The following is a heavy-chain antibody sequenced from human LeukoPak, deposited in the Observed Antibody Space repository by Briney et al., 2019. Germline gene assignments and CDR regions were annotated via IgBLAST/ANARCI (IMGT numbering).Heavy chain of an antibody. V-gene: IGHV3-21*01. CDR3: ARDSGYSSSWYHDAFDI. CDR1: GFSFSSYS. CDR2: ISSSSSYI. D-gene: IGHD6-13*01. Sequence: GGSLRLSCAASGFSFSSYSMNWVRQAPGKGLEWVSSISSSSSYIYYADSVKGRFTISRDNAKNSLYLQMNSLRAEDTAVYYCARDSGYSSSWYHDAFDIWGQGTMVTVSS. J-gene: IGHJ3*02.